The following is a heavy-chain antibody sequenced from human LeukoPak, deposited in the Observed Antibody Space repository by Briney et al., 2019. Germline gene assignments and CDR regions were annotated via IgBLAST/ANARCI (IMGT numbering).Heavy chain of an antibody. V-gene: IGHV3-9*01. CDR3: ARDPAGGTYDL. CDR2: ISWNSGSI. CDR1: GFTFDDYA. Sequence: GGSLRLSCAASGFTFDDYAMHWVRQAPGKGLEWVSGISWNSGSIGYADSVKGRFTISRDNAQNSLYLQMNSLRAEDTAVYYCARDPAGGTYDLWGQGTMVTVSS. J-gene: IGHJ3*01.